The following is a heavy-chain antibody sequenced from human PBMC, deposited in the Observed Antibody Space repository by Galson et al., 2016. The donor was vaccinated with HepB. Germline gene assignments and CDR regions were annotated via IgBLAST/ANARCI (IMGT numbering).Heavy chain of an antibody. D-gene: IGHD3-16*01. V-gene: IGHV3-33*01. J-gene: IGHJ5*02. Sequence: SLRLSCAASGFNFDSFGMHWVRQAPGKGLEWVAVIWHDGSNEEYADSVKGRFTISRDNSKNTLFLQMNSLRAEDTAVYYCARVPLPYSYGWFHPWGQGTLVIVAS. CDR3: ARVPLPYSYGWFHP. CDR1: GFNFDSFG. CDR2: IWHDGSNE.